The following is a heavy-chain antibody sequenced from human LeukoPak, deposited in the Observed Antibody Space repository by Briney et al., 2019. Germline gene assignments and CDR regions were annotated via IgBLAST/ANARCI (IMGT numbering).Heavy chain of an antibody. CDR2: ISGNSDRT. CDR1: GFTFSSYS. V-gene: IGHV3-23*01. CDR3: TRDQTPYY. Sequence: AGGSLRLSCAASGFTFSSYSMNWVRQAPGKGLEWLSAISGNSDRTYYADSVRGRFTISRDNSKNTLYMQINTLRVEDTAVYYCTRDQTPYYWGQGTLVTVSS. J-gene: IGHJ4*02.